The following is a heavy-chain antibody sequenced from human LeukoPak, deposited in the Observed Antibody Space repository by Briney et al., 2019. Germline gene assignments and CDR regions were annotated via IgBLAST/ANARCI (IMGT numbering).Heavy chain of an antibody. Sequence: GGSLRLSRAASGFTFSSYGMHWVRQAPGKGLEWVAFIRYDGSNKYYADSVKGRFTISRDNSKNTLYLQMNSLRAEDTAVYYCAKDQSYYGSGSYFFDYWGQGTLVTVSS. D-gene: IGHD3-10*01. CDR3: AKDQSYYGSGSYFFDY. CDR1: GFTFSSYG. V-gene: IGHV3-30*02. J-gene: IGHJ4*02. CDR2: IRYDGSNK.